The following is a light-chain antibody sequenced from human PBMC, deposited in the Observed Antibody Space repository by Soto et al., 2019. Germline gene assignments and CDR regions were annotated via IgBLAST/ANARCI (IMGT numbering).Light chain of an antibody. CDR3: AAGDDSLNGNWV. CDR1: SSNIGSNT. Sequence: QSVLTQPPSASGTPGQRVTISCSGSSSNIGSNTVNWYQQLPGTAPKLLIYSNNQRPSGVPDRFSGSKSGTSASLAISGLQSEDEADYYCAAGDDSLNGNWVFGGGTKLTVL. CDR2: SNN. V-gene: IGLV1-44*01. J-gene: IGLJ3*02.